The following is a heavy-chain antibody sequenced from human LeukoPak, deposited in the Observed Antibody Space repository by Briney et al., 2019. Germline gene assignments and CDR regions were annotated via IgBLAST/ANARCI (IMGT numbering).Heavy chain of an antibody. V-gene: IGHV1-18*01. CDR3: ARDRANTAMAPTLDY. CDR1: GYTFTSYG. J-gene: IGHJ4*02. Sequence: GASVKVSCKASGYTFTSYGISWVRQAPGQGLERMGWISAYDGNTNYAQKLQGRVTMTTDTSTSTAYMELRSLRSDDTAVYYCARDRANTAMAPTLDYWGQGTLVTVSS. CDR2: ISAYDGNT. D-gene: IGHD5-18*01.